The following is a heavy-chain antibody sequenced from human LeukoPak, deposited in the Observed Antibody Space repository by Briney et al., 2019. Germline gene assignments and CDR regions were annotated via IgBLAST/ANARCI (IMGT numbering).Heavy chain of an antibody. J-gene: IGHJ4*02. CDR2: IYSGGNT. CDR3: ARRAGEYSHPYDY. V-gene: IGHV3-53*01. D-gene: IGHD2-15*01. CDR1: GFTVSSNT. Sequence: GGSLRLSCTVSGFTVSSNTWSWVRQAPGKGLEWVSFIYSGGNTHYSDSVTGRFTISRDNSKNTLYLQMNSLRAEDTAIYYCARRAGEYSHPYDYWGQGTLVTVSS.